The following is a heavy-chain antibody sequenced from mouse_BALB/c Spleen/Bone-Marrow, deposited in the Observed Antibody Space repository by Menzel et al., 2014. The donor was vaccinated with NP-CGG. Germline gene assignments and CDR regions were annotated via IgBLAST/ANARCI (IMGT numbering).Heavy chain of an antibody. CDR1: GYTFTSYA. CDR3: AREVVATDYFDY. Sequence: VQLQQSGPELVKPGASVKMSCKASGYTFTSYAMHWVKQKPGQGLGWIGYINPYNDGTKYNEKFKGKATLTSDKSSSTAYMDLSSLTSEDSAVYYCAREVVATDYFDYWGQGTTLTVSS. CDR2: INPYNDGT. J-gene: IGHJ2*01. V-gene: IGHV1-14*01. D-gene: IGHD1-1*01.